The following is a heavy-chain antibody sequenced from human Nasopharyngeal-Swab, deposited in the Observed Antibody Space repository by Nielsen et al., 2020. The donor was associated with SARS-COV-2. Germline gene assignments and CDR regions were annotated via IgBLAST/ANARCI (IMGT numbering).Heavy chain of an antibody. V-gene: IGHV3-23*01. J-gene: IGHJ4*02. CDR3: AKDGCSSTSCYVNF. CDR2: ISGIGGST. Sequence: VRQAPGKGLEWVSTISGIGGSTKYADSVKGRFTISRDNSKNTLYLQMNILGAEDTAVYFCAKDGCSSTSCYVNFWGQGTLVTVSS. D-gene: IGHD2-2*01.